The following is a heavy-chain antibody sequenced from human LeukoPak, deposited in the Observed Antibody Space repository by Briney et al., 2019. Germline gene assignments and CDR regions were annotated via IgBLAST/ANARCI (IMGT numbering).Heavy chain of an antibody. D-gene: IGHD3-10*02. Sequence: PSETLSLTCAFYGGSFSDYFFVWIRQSPGKGLEWIGGINHSGYTNYKPSLRSRVTISLDSSKSQFSLRLSSVTAADTAVYYCTRCLSGDHKPPYDYWGQGTLVTVSS. CDR2: INHSGYT. V-gene: IGHV4-34*01. CDR3: TRCLSGDHKPPYDY. CDR1: GGSFSDYF. J-gene: IGHJ4*02.